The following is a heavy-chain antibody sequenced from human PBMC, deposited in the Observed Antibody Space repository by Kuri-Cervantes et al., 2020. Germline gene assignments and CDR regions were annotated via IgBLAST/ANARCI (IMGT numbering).Heavy chain of an antibody. Sequence: GESLKISCAASGFTFRSYSMDWVRQAPSKGLEWVAVIYTGGSTYYADSVKGRFTISRDNSKNTLYLQMSSLRAEDTAVYYCARGYGDYASAPDYWGQGTLVTVSS. CDR1: GFTFRSYS. CDR2: IYTGGST. CDR3: ARGYGDYASAPDY. V-gene: IGHV3-53*01. D-gene: IGHD4-17*01. J-gene: IGHJ4*02.